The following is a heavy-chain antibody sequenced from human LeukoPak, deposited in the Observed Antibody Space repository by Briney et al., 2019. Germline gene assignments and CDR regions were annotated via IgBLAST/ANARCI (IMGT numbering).Heavy chain of an antibody. CDR2: ISTSSSYI. D-gene: IGHD2-2*01. V-gene: IGHV3-21*06. CDR3: VVPAAQNSELDY. Sequence: GGSLRLSCAASGFTFSNYSMNRVRQAPGKGLEWVSSISTSSSYIYYADSVKGRFTISRDNAKNSLYLQMNSLGAEDTAVYYCVVPAAQNSELDYWGQGTLVTVSS. J-gene: IGHJ4*02. CDR1: GFTFSNYS.